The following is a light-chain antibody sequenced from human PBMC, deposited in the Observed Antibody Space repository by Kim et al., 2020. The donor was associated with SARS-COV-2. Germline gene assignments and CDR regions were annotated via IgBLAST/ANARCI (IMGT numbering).Light chain of an antibody. V-gene: IGKV3-15*01. CDR3: KKYDDWPQWT. CDR1: QSVSDN. Sequence: EIVMTQFPATLSVSLGERATLSCRASQSVSDNLAWYQQKPGQAPRLLIYGASTRATGIPARFSASGSGTEFTLTISSLQSEDSAVYYCKKYDDWPQWTFGQGKKVDIK. J-gene: IGKJ1*01. CDR2: GAS.